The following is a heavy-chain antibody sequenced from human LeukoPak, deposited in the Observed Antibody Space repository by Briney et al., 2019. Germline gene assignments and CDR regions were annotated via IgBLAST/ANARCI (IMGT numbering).Heavy chain of an antibody. CDR2: IYTSGST. V-gene: IGHV4-4*07. J-gene: IGHJ3*02. CDR1: GGSISSYY. D-gene: IGHD6-19*01. Sequence: SETLSLTCTVSGGSISSYYWSWIRQPAGKGLEWIGRIYTSGSTNYNPSLKSRVTMSVDTSKNQFSLKLSSVTAADTAVYYCARVYSSGWYEDAFDIWGQGTMVTVSS. CDR3: ARVYSSGWYEDAFDI.